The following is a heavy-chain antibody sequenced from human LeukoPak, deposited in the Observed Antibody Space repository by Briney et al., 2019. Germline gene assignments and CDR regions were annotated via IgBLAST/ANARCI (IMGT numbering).Heavy chain of an antibody. CDR3: ATNSRGYDILTGYYIRPLDY. J-gene: IGHJ4*02. CDR1: GYTFTSYY. Sequence: ASVKVSCKASGYTFTSYYMHWVRQAPGQGLEWMGIINPSGGSTSYAQKFQGRVTMTRDTSTSTVYMELSSLRSEDTAVYYCATNSRGYDILTGYYIRPLDYWGQGTLVTVSS. D-gene: IGHD3-9*01. CDR2: INPSGGST. V-gene: IGHV1-46*01.